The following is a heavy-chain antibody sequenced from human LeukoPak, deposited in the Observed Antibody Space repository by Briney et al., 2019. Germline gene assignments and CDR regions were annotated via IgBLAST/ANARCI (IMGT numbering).Heavy chain of an antibody. Sequence: GGSLRLSCEASGFTFSSYSMNWVRQAPGKGLDWVSHIGGSGSLVDYADSVKGRFTMSRDNTKNSLYLQMNSLRAEDTAVYYCARDHDWAFDYWGQGVLVTVSS. CDR2: IGGSGSLV. J-gene: IGHJ4*02. V-gene: IGHV3-48*04. D-gene: IGHD3-9*01. CDR3: ARDHDWAFDY. CDR1: GFTFSSYS.